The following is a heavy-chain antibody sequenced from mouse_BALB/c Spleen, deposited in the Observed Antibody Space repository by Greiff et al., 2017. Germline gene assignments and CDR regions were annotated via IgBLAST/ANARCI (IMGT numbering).Heavy chain of an antibody. CDR3: ARHYYGNFDY. J-gene: IGHJ2*01. V-gene: IGHV3-2*02. CDR2: ISYSGST. CDR1: GYSITSDYA. D-gene: IGHD2-1*01. Sequence: EVKLMESGPGLVKPSQSLSLTCTVTGYSITSDYAWNWIRQFPGNKLEWMGYISYSGSTSYNPSLKSRISITRDTSKNQFFLQLNSVTTEDTATYYCARHYYGNFDYWGQGTTLTVSS.